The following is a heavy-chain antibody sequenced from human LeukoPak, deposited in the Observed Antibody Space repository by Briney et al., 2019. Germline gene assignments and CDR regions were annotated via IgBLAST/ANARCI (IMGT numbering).Heavy chain of an antibody. Sequence: SETLSLTCTVSGGSISSYYWSWIRQPPGKGLGWIGYIYYSGSTNYNPSLKSRVTISVDTSKNQFSLKLSSVTAADTAVYYCARGGDGYNLFAFVAFDIWGQGTMVTVSS. CDR3: ARGGDGYNLFAFVAFDI. CDR1: GGSISSYY. D-gene: IGHD5-24*01. V-gene: IGHV4-59*01. J-gene: IGHJ3*02. CDR2: IYYSGST.